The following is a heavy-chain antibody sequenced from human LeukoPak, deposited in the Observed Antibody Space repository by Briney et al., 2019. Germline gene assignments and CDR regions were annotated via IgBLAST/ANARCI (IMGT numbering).Heavy chain of an antibody. D-gene: IGHD2-2*01. CDR3: ARGRVVVPAAGMGWFDP. Sequence: KPSETLSLTCAVYGVSFSGYYWSWIRQPPGKGLEWIGEINHSGSTNYNPSLKSRVTISVDTSKNQFSLKLSSVTAADTAVYYCARGRVVVPAAGMGWFDPWGQGTLVTVSS. CDR2: INHSGST. V-gene: IGHV4-34*01. CDR1: GVSFSGYY. J-gene: IGHJ5*02.